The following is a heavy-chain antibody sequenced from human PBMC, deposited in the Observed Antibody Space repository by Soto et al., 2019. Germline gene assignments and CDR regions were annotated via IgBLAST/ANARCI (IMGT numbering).Heavy chain of an antibody. CDR2: INPSGGST. V-gene: IGHV1-46*03. CDR1: GYTFTSYY. Sequence: GASVKVCCKASGYTFTSYYMHWVRQAPGQGLEWMGIINPSGGSTSYAQKFQGRVTMTRDTSTSTVYMELSSLRSEDTAVYYCAIGYCSGGSCYALPPDAFDIWGQGTMVTVSS. CDR3: AIGYCSGGSCYALPPDAFDI. J-gene: IGHJ3*02. D-gene: IGHD2-15*01.